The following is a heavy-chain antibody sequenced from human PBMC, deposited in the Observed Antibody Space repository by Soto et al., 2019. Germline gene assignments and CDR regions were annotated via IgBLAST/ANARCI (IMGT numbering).Heavy chain of an antibody. CDR1: GGSISSTNW. CDR3: ATCSGGSCYSEDENYGMDV. V-gene: IGHV4-4*02. CDR2: IYHGGST. J-gene: IGHJ6*02. Sequence: PSETLSLTCAVSGGSISSTNWWSWVRQPPGKGLEWIGEIYHGGSTIYNPSLKSRVTMSVDKSKNQFSLKLSSVTAADTAVYYCATCSGGSCYSEDENYGMDVWGQGTTVTVSS. D-gene: IGHD2-15*01.